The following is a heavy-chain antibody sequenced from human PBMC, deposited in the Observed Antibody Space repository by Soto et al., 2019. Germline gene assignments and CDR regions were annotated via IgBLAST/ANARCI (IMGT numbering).Heavy chain of an antibody. CDR1: GFTFSSYG. Sequence: PGGSLRLSCAASGFTFSSYGMHWVRQAPGKGLEWVAVISYDGSNKYYADSVKGRFTISRDNSKNTLYLQMNSLRAEDTAVYYCAKDIYSSGWEWGWVYYYYGMDVWGQGTTVTVSS. D-gene: IGHD6-19*01. CDR2: ISYDGSNK. V-gene: IGHV3-30*18. J-gene: IGHJ6*02. CDR3: AKDIYSSGWEWGWVYYYYGMDV.